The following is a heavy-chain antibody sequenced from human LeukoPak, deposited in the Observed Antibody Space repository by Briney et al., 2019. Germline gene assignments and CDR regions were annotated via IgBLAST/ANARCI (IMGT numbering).Heavy chain of an antibody. D-gene: IGHD6-19*01. J-gene: IGHJ4*02. Sequence: AASVKVSCKASGYSFTDYYMHWVRQAPGQGLEWMGWISAYNGNTYYARNLQGRVTMTTDTSTNTAYMEMRSLRSDDTAVYYCARSTPSGTGFSSGWKDYWGQGTLVTVSS. V-gene: IGHV1-18*04. CDR3: ARSTPSGTGFSSGWKDY. CDR1: GYSFTDYY. CDR2: ISAYNGNT.